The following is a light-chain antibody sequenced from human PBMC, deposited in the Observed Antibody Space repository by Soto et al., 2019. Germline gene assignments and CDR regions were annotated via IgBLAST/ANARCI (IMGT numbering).Light chain of an antibody. Sequence: EIVLTQSPGTLSLSPGERATVSCRASQSVASSHLAWYRQKPGQAPRLLIYDASSRATGIPDRISGSGSGTDFTLTISSLQSEDFTVYSCLQYHNLWAFGQGTKVDIK. CDR1: QSVASSH. V-gene: IGKV3-20*01. CDR3: LQYHNLWA. CDR2: DAS. J-gene: IGKJ1*01.